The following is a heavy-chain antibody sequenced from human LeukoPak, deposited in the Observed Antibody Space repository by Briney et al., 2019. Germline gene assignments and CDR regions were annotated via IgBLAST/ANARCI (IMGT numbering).Heavy chain of an antibody. Sequence: SETLSLTCTVPGDSVSSGTYYWSWIRQPPGKGLEWIGYIYYSGSTYYNPSLKSRVTISVDTSKNQFSLKLSSVTAADTAVYYCAREITMVRGGYYYYYYGMDVWGQGTTVTVSS. CDR3: AREITMVRGGYYYYYYGMDV. V-gene: IGHV4-30-4*08. CDR1: GDSVSSGTYY. D-gene: IGHD3-10*01. J-gene: IGHJ6*02. CDR2: IYYSGST.